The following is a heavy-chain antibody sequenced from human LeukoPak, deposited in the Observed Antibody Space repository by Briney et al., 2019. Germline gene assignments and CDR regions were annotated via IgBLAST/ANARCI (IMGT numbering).Heavy chain of an antibody. CDR3: ARASPLATGPGYGY. CDR1: GYTFTGYY. Sequence: ASVKVSCKASGYTFTGYYMHWVRQAPGQGLEWMGWINPNSGGTNYAQKFQGWVTMTRDTSISTAYMELSRLRSDDTAVYYCARASPLATGPGYGYWGQGTLVTVSS. J-gene: IGHJ4*02. CDR2: INPNSGGT. D-gene: IGHD1-26*01. V-gene: IGHV1-2*04.